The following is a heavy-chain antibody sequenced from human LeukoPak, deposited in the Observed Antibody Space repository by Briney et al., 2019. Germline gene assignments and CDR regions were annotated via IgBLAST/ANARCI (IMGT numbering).Heavy chain of an antibody. CDR2: ISNSGGST. CDR1: GFTFSSYA. CDR3: AKTKSGYCSGGTCYVDY. Sequence: GGSLSLSCAASGFTFSSYAMSWVRQAPGKGLEWVSAISNSGGSTYYADSVKGRFTISRDNSKNTLYLQMNSLRAEDTAVYYCAKTKSGYCSGGTCYVDYWGQGTLVTVSS. D-gene: IGHD2-15*01. J-gene: IGHJ4*02. V-gene: IGHV3-23*01.